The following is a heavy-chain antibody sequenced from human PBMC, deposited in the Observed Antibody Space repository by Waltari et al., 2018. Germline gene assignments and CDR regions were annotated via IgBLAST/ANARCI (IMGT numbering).Heavy chain of an antibody. Sequence: EVQLVESGGGLVKPGGSLRLSCAASGFACSTYNMNWVRQAPGKGLEWVSSISGSGTYIYYSDSVKGRFTISRDNAKNSLFLQMNSLRAEDTAVYYCARENLGVIIFHYYFMDVWGKGTTVTISS. V-gene: IGHV3-21*06. CDR3: ARENLGVIIFHYYFMDV. J-gene: IGHJ6*03. CDR1: GFACSTYN. CDR2: ISGSGTYI. D-gene: IGHD3-3*01.